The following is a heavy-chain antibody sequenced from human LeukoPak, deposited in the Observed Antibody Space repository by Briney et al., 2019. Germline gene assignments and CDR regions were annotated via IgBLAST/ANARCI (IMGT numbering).Heavy chain of an antibody. J-gene: IGHJ3*02. Sequence: GASVKVSCKASGGTFSSYAISWVRQAPGQGLEWMGRIIPIFGIANHAQKFQGRVTITADKSTSTAYMELSSLRSEDTAVYYCARGHIVVVPAASPGAFDIWGQGTMVTVSS. D-gene: IGHD2-2*01. V-gene: IGHV1-69*04. CDR3: ARGHIVVVPAASPGAFDI. CDR2: IIPIFGIA. CDR1: GGTFSSYA.